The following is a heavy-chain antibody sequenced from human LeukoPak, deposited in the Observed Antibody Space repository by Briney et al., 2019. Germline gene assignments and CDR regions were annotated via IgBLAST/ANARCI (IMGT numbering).Heavy chain of an antibody. CDR2: ISSSST. CDR1: GFTFSNAW. CDR3: ARDYGYEIDY. Sequence: GGSLRLSCTASGFTFSNAWTNWVRQAPGKGLEWVSSISSSSTYADSVKGRFTISRDSAKNSLYLQMNSLRVEDTAVYYCARDYGYEIDYWGQGTLVTVSS. J-gene: IGHJ4*02. V-gene: IGHV3-69-1*01. D-gene: IGHD5-24*01.